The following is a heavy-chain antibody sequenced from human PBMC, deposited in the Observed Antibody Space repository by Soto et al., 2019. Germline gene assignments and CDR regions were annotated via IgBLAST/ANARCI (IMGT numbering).Heavy chain of an antibody. CDR1: GFTFSSYW. CDR2: IKQDGSEK. J-gene: IGHJ4*02. CDR3: ARDSIVVVVAAMYY. V-gene: IGHV3-7*01. Sequence: GGSLRLSCAASGFTFSSYWMSWVRQAPGKGLEWVANIKQDGSEKYYVDSVKGRFTISRDNAKNSLYLQMNSLRAEDTAVYYCARDSIVVVVAAMYYWGQGTLVTVSS. D-gene: IGHD2-15*01.